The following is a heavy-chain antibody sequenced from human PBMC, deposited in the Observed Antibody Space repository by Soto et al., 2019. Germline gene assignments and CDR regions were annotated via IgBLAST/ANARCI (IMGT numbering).Heavy chain of an antibody. CDR3: ARLQAAVPHY. CDR1: GDSISGSPYF. CDR2: IFYDGYT. Sequence: QLQLQESGPGRVMPSETLSLTCTVSGDSISGSPYFWGWVRQPPGKRLEWIGSIFYDGYTVYSPSLQSRVTISVDTSKNQFSLRLTSVAAADTAIYFCARLQAAVPHYWRQGTLVTVSS. V-gene: IGHV4-39*01. D-gene: IGHD6-13*01. J-gene: IGHJ4*02.